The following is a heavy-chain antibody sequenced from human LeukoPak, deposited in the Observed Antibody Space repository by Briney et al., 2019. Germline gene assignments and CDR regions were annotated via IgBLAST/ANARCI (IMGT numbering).Heavy chain of an antibody. D-gene: IGHD3-22*01. Sequence: ASVKVSCKASGYTFTNYGVTWVRQAPGQGLEWMGRIIPILGIANYAQKFQGRVTITADKSTSTAYMELSSLRSGDTAVHYCARDRAPVYYDSSGYYRGHFDYWGQGTLVTVSS. CDR3: ARDRAPVYYDSSGYYRGHFDY. J-gene: IGHJ4*02. CDR1: GYTFTNYG. CDR2: IIPILGIA. V-gene: IGHV1-69*04.